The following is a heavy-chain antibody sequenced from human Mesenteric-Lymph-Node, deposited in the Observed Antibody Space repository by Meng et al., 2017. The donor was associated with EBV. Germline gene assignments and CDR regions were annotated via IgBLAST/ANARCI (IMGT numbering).Heavy chain of an antibody. D-gene: IGHD3-16*01. CDR1: GYTFTDYA. J-gene: IGHJ4*02. CDR2: IDTNTGSP. V-gene: IGHV7-4-1*02. Sequence: VHLVQAGFGLKKPGAAVRVSCKASGYTFTDYAMNWVRQAPGQGLEWMGWIDTNTGSPTYAQGFTGRFVFSLDTSVSTAYLQITSLKADDSAVYYCARDWSSVIMNKGNYWGQGTLVTVSS. CDR3: ARDWSSVIMNKGNY.